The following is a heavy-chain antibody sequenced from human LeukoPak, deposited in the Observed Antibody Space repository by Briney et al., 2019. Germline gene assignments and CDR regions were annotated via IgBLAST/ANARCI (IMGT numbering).Heavy chain of an antibody. D-gene: IGHD3-10*01. CDR1: GFNFGSYS. Sequence: GGSLRLSCAASGFNFGSYSMTWVRQAPGKGLEWVSVISADSATTFYADSVKGRFTVSRDNAKNTVFLQMSSLRAEDTALYYCARKSASGNYPLDYWGQGTLVTVSS. J-gene: IGHJ4*02. V-gene: IGHV3-23*01. CDR2: ISADSATT. CDR3: ARKSASGNYPLDY.